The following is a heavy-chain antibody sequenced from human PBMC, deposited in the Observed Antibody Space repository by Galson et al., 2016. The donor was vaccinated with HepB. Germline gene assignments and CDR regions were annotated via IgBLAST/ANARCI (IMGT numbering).Heavy chain of an antibody. V-gene: IGHV4-59*01. CDR2: SFYHGST. J-gene: IGHJ2*01. Sequence: SETLSLTCTVSGGSISPYYWTWIRQPPGKALEWIGYSFYHGSTNYNPSLKSRVTISVDTSKNQFSLNLKSVTAADTAVYYCARVVLFYGGNLPRRYFDLWGHGTLVAVSS. D-gene: IGHD4-23*01. CDR1: GGSISPYY. CDR3: ARVVLFYGGNLPRRYFDL.